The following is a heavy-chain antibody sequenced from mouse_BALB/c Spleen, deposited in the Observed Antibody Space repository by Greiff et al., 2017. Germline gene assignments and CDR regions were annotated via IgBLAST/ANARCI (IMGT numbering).Heavy chain of an antibody. CDR1: GYSITSYYA. V-gene: IGHV3-2*02. J-gene: IGHJ4*01. Sequence: EVKLEESGPGLVKPSQSLSLTCTVTGYSITSYYAWNWIRQFPGNKLEWMGYISYSGSTSYNPSLKSRISITRDTSKNQFFLQLNSVTTEDTATYYCASQDRSFYAMDYWGQGTSVTVSS. D-gene: IGHD2-14*01. CDR2: ISYSGST. CDR3: ASQDRSFYAMDY.